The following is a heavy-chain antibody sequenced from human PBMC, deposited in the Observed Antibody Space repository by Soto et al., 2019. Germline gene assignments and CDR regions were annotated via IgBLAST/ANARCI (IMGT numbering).Heavy chain of an antibody. J-gene: IGHJ4*02. CDR3: ARGGSGSYYRYFDY. V-gene: IGHV1-2*02. D-gene: IGHD3-10*01. CDR2: INPNSGGT. Sequence: ASVKVSCKASGYTFTGYYMHWVRQAPGQGLEWMGWINPNSGGTKYSQKFQGRVTITRDTSASTAYMELSSLRSEDTAVYYCARGGSGSYYRYFDYWGQGTLVTVSS. CDR1: GYTFTGYY.